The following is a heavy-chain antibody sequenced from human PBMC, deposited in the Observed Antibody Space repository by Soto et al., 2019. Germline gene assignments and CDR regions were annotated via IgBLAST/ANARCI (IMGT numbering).Heavy chain of an antibody. J-gene: IGHJ6*02. CDR3: ARHKEVDSSSWYSLGYYYYGMDV. V-gene: IGHV3-9*02. Sequence: LRLSCIASGSTSDPFTMHWVREVPGKGLEWVAGLSWDRSTVAYADSVQGRFTISRDHARNSVDLLMDSLRPDDTAMYYCARHKEVDSSSWYSLGYYYYGMDVWGQGTTVTVSS. CDR1: GSTSDPFT. D-gene: IGHD6-13*01. CDR2: LSWDRSTV.